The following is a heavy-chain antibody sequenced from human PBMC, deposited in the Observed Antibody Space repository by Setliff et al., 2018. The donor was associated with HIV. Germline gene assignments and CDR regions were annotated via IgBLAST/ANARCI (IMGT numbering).Heavy chain of an antibody. CDR1: GYTFTSYD. J-gene: IGHJ4*02. V-gene: IGHV1-8*03. CDR2: MNPNSGNT. D-gene: IGHD2-21*02. CDR3: ARVRFRGRGGNSHFDY. Sequence: ASVKVSCKASGYTFTSYDINWVRQATGQGLEWMGWMNPNSGNTDYAQKFQGRVTITRNTSISTAYMELSSQRSEDTAVYYCARVRFRGRGGNSHFDYWGQGALVTVSS.